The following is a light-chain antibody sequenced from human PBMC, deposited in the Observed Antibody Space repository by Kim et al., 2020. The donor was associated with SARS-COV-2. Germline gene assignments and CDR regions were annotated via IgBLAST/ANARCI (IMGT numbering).Light chain of an antibody. Sequence: ASVGDRVTITCRASQSISSYVNWYQQKPGKAPKLLIYAASSFQSGVPSRFSGSGSGTDFTLTISSLQPEDFATYYCQQSYSSPRTFGQVTKVDIK. V-gene: IGKV1-39*01. J-gene: IGKJ1*01. CDR1: QSISSY. CDR3: QQSYSSPRT. CDR2: AAS.